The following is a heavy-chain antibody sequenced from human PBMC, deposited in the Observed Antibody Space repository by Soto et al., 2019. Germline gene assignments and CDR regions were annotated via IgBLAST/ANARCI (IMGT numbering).Heavy chain of an antibody. CDR3: ARDVKDIVVVVAATADAFDI. J-gene: IGHJ3*02. Sequence: ASVKVSCKASGYTFTSYGISWVRQAPGQGLEWMGWISAYNGNTNYAQKLQGRVTMTTDTSTSTAYMELRSLRSDDTAAYYCARDVKDIVVVVAATADAFDIWGQGTMVTVSS. CDR1: GYTFTSYG. D-gene: IGHD2-15*01. V-gene: IGHV1-18*01. CDR2: ISAYNGNT.